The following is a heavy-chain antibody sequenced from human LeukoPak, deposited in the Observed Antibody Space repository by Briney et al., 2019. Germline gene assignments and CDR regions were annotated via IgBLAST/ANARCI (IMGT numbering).Heavy chain of an antibody. CDR2: IYYSGST. V-gene: IGHV4-59*08. CDR1: GGSISGYY. J-gene: IGHJ4*02. CDR3: ARHRSSGYPFDY. D-gene: IGHD3-22*01. Sequence: PSETLSLTCTVSGGSISGYYWSWIRQPPGKGLEWIGYIYYSGSTNYNPPLKSRGTISVDTSKNQFSLKLSSVTAADTAVYYCARHRSSGYPFDYWGQGTLVTVSS.